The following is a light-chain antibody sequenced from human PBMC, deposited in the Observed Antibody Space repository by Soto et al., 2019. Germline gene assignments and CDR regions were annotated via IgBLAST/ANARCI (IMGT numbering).Light chain of an antibody. V-gene: IGKV1-33*01. CDR3: QQYENLPT. CDR2: DAS. CDR1: QNINNY. J-gene: IGKJ5*01. Sequence: DIQMTQSPSSLSASVGDRVTITCQASQNINNYLNLDQQKPWRAPKLLIYDASKLEAGVPSRFRGSGSGTDFTFTISRLQPEDIATYYCQQYENLPTFGQGTRLEI.